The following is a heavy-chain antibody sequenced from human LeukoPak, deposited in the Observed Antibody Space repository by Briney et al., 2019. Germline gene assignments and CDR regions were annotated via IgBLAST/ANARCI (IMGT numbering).Heavy chain of an antibody. D-gene: IGHD5-24*01. Sequence: SETLSLTCTVSGGSMSNYYWSWIRQPPGKGLEWIGSIYHSGSTYYNPSLKSRVTISVDTSKNQFSLKLSSVTAADTAVYYCARDKSDGYNYLGDYWGQGTLVTVSS. CDR1: GGSMSNYY. CDR3: ARDKSDGYNYLGDY. V-gene: IGHV4-38-2*02. J-gene: IGHJ4*02. CDR2: IYHSGST.